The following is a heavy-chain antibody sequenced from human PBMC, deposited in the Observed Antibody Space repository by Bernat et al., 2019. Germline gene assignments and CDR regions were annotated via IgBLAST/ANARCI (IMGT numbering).Heavy chain of an antibody. D-gene: IGHD6-19*01. CDR1: GFTFSSYG. J-gene: IGHJ4*02. V-gene: IGHV3-33*01. CDR2: IWYDGSNK. Sequence: QVQLVESGGGVVQPGRSLRLSCAASGFTFSSYGMHWVRQAPGKGLEWVAVIWYDGSNKYYADSVKGRFTISRDNSKNTLYLQMNSLRAEDTAVYYCARDQVYTSGCPSYWGQGTLVTVSS. CDR3: ARDQVYTSGCPSY.